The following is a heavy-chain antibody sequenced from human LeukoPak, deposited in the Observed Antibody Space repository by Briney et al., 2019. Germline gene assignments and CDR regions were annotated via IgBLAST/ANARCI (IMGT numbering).Heavy chain of an antibody. CDR1: GDSISRNTYY. D-gene: IGHD3-10*01. J-gene: IGHJ4*02. CDR2: IYYTGNT. Sequence: SETLSLTCTVSGDSISRNTYYWGWIRQPPGKGMEWIGTIYYTGNTYYNPSLKSRVTISVDTSKNQFSLKPTSVTAADTAVYYCASLPLWFGELSHFDYWGQGTLVTVSS. CDR3: ASLPLWFGELSHFDY. V-gene: IGHV4-39*01.